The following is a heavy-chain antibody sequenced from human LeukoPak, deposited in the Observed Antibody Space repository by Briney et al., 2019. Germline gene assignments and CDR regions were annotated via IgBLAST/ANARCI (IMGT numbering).Heavy chain of an antibody. CDR2: INHSGST. J-gene: IGHJ4*02. CDR3: ARGRDYYGSGSLAFDY. Sequence: SETLSLTCAVYGGSFSGYYWSWIRQPPGKGLEWIGEINHSGSTNYNPSLKSRVTISVDTSKNQFSLELSSVTAADTAVYYCARGRDYYGSGSLAFDYWGQGTLVTVSS. D-gene: IGHD3-10*01. V-gene: IGHV4-34*01. CDR1: GGSFSGYY.